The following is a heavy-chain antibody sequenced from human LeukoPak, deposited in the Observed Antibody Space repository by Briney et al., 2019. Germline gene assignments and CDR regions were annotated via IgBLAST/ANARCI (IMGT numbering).Heavy chain of an antibody. V-gene: IGHV4-38-2*01. CDR1: GHSTTRGYY. J-gene: IGHJ5*02. D-gene: IGHD3-10*02. Sequence: SETLSLTCGISGHSTTRGYYWAWFRQSPGKALEWIATFFQSEKSFYNASLKSRVLMSLDTSKSQFSLNLTSVTAADTAVYYCARVLPVPYLLDPWGQGTHVTVSS. CDR3: ARVLPVPYLLDP. CDR2: FFQSEKS.